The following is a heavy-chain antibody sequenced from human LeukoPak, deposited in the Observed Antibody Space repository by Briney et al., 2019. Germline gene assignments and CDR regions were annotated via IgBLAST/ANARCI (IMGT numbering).Heavy chain of an antibody. J-gene: IGHJ3*02. CDR2: IVCSGGST. CDR1: GFTFSSSA. Sequence: GGTLRLSCAASGFTFSSSALSWVRRAPGKGWVWGPAIVCSGGSTYYADSVKGRFPISRDNSKTTLYLQINSLRAEDTAVYYCAKDLDSSSWSEAFDIWGQETMVTAAS. CDR3: AKDLDSSSWSEAFDI. D-gene: IGHD6-13*01. V-gene: IGHV3-23*01.